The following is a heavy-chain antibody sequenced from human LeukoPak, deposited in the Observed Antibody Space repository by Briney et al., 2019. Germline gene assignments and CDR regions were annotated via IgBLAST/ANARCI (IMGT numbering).Heavy chain of an antibody. CDR2: TYYRSKRYN. V-gene: IGHV6-1*01. D-gene: IGHD2-15*01. Sequence: SQTLSLTCAISGDSVSSNSAAWNWIRQSPSRGLEWLGRTYYRSKRYNDYAVSVKSRITINPYTSKNQFSLQLNSVTPEDTAVYYCARVSCSGGSCYSDFDYWGQGTLVTVSS. CDR3: ARVSCSGGSCYSDFDY. CDR1: GDSVSSNSAA. J-gene: IGHJ4*02.